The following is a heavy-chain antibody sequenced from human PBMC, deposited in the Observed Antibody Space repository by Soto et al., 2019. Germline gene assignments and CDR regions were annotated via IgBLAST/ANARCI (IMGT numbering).Heavy chain of an antibody. CDR2: IYYSGST. J-gene: IGHJ5*02. CDR1: CGSIISYY. CDR3: ARAQGVGCSGGSCYFNWFDP. V-gene: IGHV4-59*01. Sequence: SETLSLTCTFSCGSIISYYWSWIRQPPGKGLEWIGYIYYSGSTNYNPSLKSRVTISVDTSKNQFSLKLSSVTAADTAVYYCARAQGVGCSGGSCYFNWFDPWGQGTLVTVSS. D-gene: IGHD2-15*01.